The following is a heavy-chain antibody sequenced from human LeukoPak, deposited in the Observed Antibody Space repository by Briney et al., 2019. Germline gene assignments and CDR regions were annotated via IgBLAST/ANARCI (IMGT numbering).Heavy chain of an antibody. D-gene: IGHD6-13*01. CDR3: ARSLYSSSWYAGGNWFDP. Sequence: ASETLSLTCIVSGVYFSTSGCYWGWIRQPPGKGLVWIGSIFYTGNTYYNPSLNSRVTISADTSKNQFSLKLSSVTAADTAVYYCARSLYSSSWYAGGNWFDPWGQGTLVTVSS. V-gene: IGHV4-39*01. J-gene: IGHJ5*02. CDR2: IFYTGNT. CDR1: GVYFSTSGCY.